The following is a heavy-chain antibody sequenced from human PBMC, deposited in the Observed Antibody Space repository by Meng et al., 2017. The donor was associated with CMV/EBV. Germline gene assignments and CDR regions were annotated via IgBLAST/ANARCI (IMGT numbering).Heavy chain of an antibody. V-gene: IGHV3-66*01. J-gene: IGHJ4*02. CDR3: TGDSVSNPNLDY. CDR1: GFNVRDKY. CDR2: IYRGDNT. Sequence: VSLGEAGGGLVQPGGSLRRSCAASGFNVRDKYMSWVRQAPGKGLEWVCIIYRGDNTYYIDSVKDRFTVSRDNSKNTMYLQMNSLRVEDTAVYYCTGDSVSNPNLDYWGQGTLVTVSS. D-gene: IGHD3-10*01.